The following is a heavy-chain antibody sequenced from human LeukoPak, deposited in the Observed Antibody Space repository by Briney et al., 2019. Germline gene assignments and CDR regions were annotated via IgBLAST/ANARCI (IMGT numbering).Heavy chain of an antibody. Sequence: PSETLSLTCAVYGGSFSGYYWSWIRQPPGKGLEWIGEINHSGSTNYNPSLKSRVTISVDTSKNQFSLKLSSVTAADTAVYYCARKTYYYDSSGYHSPFDYWGQGTLVTVSS. J-gene: IGHJ4*02. CDR2: INHSGST. CDR1: GGSFSGYY. CDR3: ARKTYYYDSSGYHSPFDY. D-gene: IGHD3-22*01. V-gene: IGHV4-34*01.